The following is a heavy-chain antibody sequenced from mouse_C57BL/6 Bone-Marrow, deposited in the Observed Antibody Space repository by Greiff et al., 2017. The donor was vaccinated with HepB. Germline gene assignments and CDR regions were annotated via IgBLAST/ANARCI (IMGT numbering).Heavy chain of an antibody. CDR1: GYSINSGYA. CDR3: ARDCYDSSYDYYAIGY. V-gene: IGHV3-1*01. Sequence: EVQLVESGPGLVKPPPSLSFTCTVPGYSINSGYACHVIRHFPGNKLEWMGYISYSGSTNYNPSLQSRISITQDTSKNHFFLKLNSVTTEDTATYYCARDCYDSSYDYYAIGYWGQGTPVTVSS. J-gene: IGHJ4*01. CDR2: ISYSGST. D-gene: IGHD1-1*01.